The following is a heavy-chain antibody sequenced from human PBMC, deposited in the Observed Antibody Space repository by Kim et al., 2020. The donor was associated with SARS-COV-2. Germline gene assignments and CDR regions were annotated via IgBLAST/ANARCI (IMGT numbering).Heavy chain of an antibody. CDR1: GGSISSGGYY. CDR3: ARGDLTMIVVQDAFDI. Sequence: SETLSLTCTVSGGSISSGGYYWSWIRQHPGKGLEWIGYIYYSGSTYYNPSLKSRVTISVDTSKNQFSLKLSSVTAADTAVYYCARGDLTMIVVQDAFDIWGQGTMVTVSS. J-gene: IGHJ3*02. CDR2: IYYSGST. V-gene: IGHV4-31*03. D-gene: IGHD3-22*01.